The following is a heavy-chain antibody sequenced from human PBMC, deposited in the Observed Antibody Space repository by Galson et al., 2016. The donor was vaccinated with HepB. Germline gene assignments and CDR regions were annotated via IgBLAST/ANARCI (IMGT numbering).Heavy chain of an antibody. J-gene: IGHJ6*03. CDR1: GASISGTEYY. V-gene: IGHV4-39*01. CDR3: ATGIVVAGKYYYYYMDV. CDR2: IYYTEST. Sequence: ETLSLTCSVSGASISGTEYYWGWIRQPPGRGLEWLGSIYYTESTYYNPSLESRVTISMDTSKNQFSLRLNSVAAADTGVYYCATGIVVAGKYYYYYMDVWGKGTTVTVSS. D-gene: IGHD6-19*01.